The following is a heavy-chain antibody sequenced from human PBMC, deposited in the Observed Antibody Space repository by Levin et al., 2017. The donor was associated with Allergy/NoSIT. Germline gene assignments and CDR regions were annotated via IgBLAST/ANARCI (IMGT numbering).Heavy chain of an antibody. CDR2: ISWNSGSI. J-gene: IGHJ1*01. D-gene: IGHD4-17*01. CDR1: GFTFDDYA. V-gene: IGHV3-9*01. Sequence: GGSLRLSCAASGFTFDDYAMHWVRQAPGKGLEWVSGISWNSGSIGYADSVKGRFTISRDNAKNSLYLQMNSLRAEDTALYYCAKVAVEGYGDSEYFQHWGQGTLVTVSS. CDR3: AKVAVEGYGDSEYFQH.